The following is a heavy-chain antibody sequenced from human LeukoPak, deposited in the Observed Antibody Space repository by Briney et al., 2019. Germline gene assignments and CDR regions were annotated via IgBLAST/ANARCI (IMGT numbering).Heavy chain of an antibody. CDR2: ISGTAVNT. CDR3: ARDGNNYYDSYMDV. CDR1: GFTFSTYG. V-gene: IGHV3-23*01. J-gene: IGHJ6*03. Sequence: PGGSLRLSCAASGFTFSTYGMSWVRQAPGKGLEWVSGISGTAVNTYYAASVQGRFTISRDNAKNSLYLQMNSLRAEDTAVYYCARDGNNYYDSYMDVWGKGTTVTISS. D-gene: IGHD1-26*01.